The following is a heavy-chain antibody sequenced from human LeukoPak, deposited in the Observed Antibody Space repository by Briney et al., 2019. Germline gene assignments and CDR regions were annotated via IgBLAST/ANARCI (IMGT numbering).Heavy chain of an antibody. D-gene: IGHD6-13*01. V-gene: IGHV1-46*01. CDR2: INPSGDST. CDR3: TRGDSSSWYLFDY. Sequence: ALVKVSCKASGYTFSSYYMHWVRQAPGQGLEWMGIINPSGDSTNYAQKFHGRVTMTRDTSTSTVYLDLSSLTSEDTAVYYCTRGDSSSWYLFDYWGQGTLVTVSS. CDR1: GYTFSSYY. J-gene: IGHJ4*02.